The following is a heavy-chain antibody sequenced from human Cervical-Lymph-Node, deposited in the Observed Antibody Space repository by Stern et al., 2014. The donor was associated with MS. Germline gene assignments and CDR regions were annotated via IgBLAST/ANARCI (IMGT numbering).Heavy chain of an antibody. Sequence: EVQLVESGGGLVQPGGSLRLSCAASGFTLSSFWMHWVRPAPGQGLVSVTRTDNGGGTGSHADSGKGRFSISRDSAKNTLYLQMNSLRVEDTAVYFCARSGYSNGYDYWGQGILVTVS. J-gene: IGHJ4*02. CDR1: GFTLSSFW. CDR2: TDNGGGTG. D-gene: IGHD5-18*01. V-gene: IGHV3-74*02. CDR3: ARSGYSNGYDY.